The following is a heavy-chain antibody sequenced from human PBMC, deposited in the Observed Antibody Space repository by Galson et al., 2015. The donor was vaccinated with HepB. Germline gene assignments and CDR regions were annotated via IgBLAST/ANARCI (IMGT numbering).Heavy chain of an antibody. CDR2: ITPDGSAT. J-gene: IGHJ6*02. V-gene: IGHV3-7*03. CDR1: EFTSTSYW. CDR3: ARRISLVRGIITRPDYYYGMDV. Sequence: SLRPPCAASEFTSTSYWMNWVRQSPGNGLEWVANITPDGSATYYVASLKGRVNTSRDNDKNSWSLQMDSLRVGDTAVYYCARRISLVRGIITRPDYYYGMDVWGQGTTVTVAS. D-gene: IGHD3-10*01.